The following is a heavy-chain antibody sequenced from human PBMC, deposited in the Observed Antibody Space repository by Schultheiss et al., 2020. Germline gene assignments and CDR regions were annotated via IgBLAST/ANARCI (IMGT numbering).Heavy chain of an antibody. CDR2: MNPNSGNT. J-gene: IGHJ6*02. V-gene: IGHV1-8*02. Sequence: ASVKVSCKASGYTFTGYYMHWVRQAPGQGLEWMGWMNPNSGNTGYAQKFQGRVTMTRNTSISTAYMELSSLRSEDTAVYYCARDLGSSAGGVYYYYYGMDVWGQGTTVNVYS. CDR3: ARDLGSSAGGVYYYYYGMDV. D-gene: IGHD6-6*01. CDR1: GYTFTGYY.